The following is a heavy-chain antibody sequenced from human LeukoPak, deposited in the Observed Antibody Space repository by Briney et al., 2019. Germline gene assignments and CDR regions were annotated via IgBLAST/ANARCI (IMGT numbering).Heavy chain of an antibody. CDR1: GGTFSSYA. J-gene: IGHJ3*02. CDR2: IIPIFGTA. Sequence: SVKVSCKASGGTFSSYAISWVRQAPGQGLEWMGGIIPIFGTANYAQKFQGRVTITTDESTSTAYMALSSLRSEDTAVYYCASARDGYNQAAFDIWGQGTMVTVSS. CDR3: ASARDGYNQAAFDI. D-gene: IGHD5-24*01. V-gene: IGHV1-69*05.